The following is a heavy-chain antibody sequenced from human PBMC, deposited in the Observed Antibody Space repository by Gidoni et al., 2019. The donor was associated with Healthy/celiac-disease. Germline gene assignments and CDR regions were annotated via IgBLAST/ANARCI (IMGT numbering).Heavy chain of an antibody. Sequence: EVQLVESGGGLVKPGGSLRLSCAASGFTFSNAWMSWVRQAPGKGREWVGRIKSKTDGGTTDYAAPVKGRFTISRDDSKNTLYLQMNSLKTEDTAVYYCTTELEPGAIYYYGMDVWGQGTTVTVSS. CDR2: IKSKTDGGTT. D-gene: IGHD1-1*01. V-gene: IGHV3-15*01. CDR1: GFTFSNAW. J-gene: IGHJ6*02. CDR3: TTELEPGAIYYYGMDV.